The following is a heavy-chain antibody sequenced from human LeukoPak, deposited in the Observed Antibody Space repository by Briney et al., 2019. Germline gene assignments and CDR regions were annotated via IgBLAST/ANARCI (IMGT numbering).Heavy chain of an antibody. CDR3: AKGGTGTTVRYSDH. J-gene: IGHJ4*02. CDR2: VSASGDNG. Sequence: GGSLRLSCAASGFTFNNFGMNWVRQAPGKGLVWVSLVSASGDNGYYADSVQGRFTISRDKSKNSLYLQMNSLRAEDTAVYYCAKGGTGTTVRYSDHWGQGVLVTVSS. D-gene: IGHD1-7*01. CDR1: GFTFNNFG. V-gene: IGHV3-23*01.